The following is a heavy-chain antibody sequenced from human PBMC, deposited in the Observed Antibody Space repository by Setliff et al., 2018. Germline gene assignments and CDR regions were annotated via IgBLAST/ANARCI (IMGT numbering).Heavy chain of an antibody. Sequence: LRLSCAASGFTFSSYAMSWVRQAPGKGLEWVSSISNSGGSTFYADSVKGRFTISRDNSKNTLYVQMNSLRAEDTAVYYCAKSYGSGSYRPLFDYWGQGTLV. CDR2: ISNSGGST. J-gene: IGHJ4*02. V-gene: IGHV3-23*01. D-gene: IGHD3-10*01. CDR1: GFTFSSYA. CDR3: AKSYGSGSYRPLFDY.